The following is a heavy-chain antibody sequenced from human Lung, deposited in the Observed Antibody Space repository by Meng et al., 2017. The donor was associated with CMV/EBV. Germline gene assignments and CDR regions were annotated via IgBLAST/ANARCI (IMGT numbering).Heavy chain of an antibody. V-gene: IGHV3-7*03. Sequence: GGSLRLSCAASGFTFSSYWMSCVRQAPGKGLEWVANINQDGNEEYYVDSLKGRFTISRDNAKNSLYLQMTSLRAEDTAVYYCARDGTLSPYYYYYGMDVWGQGTTVTVSS. CDR2: INQDGNEE. CDR3: ARDGTLSPYYYYYGMDV. J-gene: IGHJ6*02. CDR1: GFTFSSYW.